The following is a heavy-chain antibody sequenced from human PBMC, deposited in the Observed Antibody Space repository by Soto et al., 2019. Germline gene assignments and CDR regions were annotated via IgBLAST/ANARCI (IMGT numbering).Heavy chain of an antibody. J-gene: IGHJ5*02. CDR3: ARLGYDFWSGYYNLWFDP. CDR1: GGSISSSSYY. Sequence: SETLSLTCTVSGGSISSSSYYWGWIRQPPGKGLEWIGSIYYSGSTYYNSSLKSRVTISVDTSKNQFSLKLSSVTAADTAVYYCARLGYDFWSGYYNLWFDPWGQGTLVTVSS. V-gene: IGHV4-39*01. CDR2: IYYSGST. D-gene: IGHD3-3*01.